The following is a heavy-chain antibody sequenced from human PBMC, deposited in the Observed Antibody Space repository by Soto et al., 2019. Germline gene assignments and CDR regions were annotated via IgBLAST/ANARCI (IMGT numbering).Heavy chain of an antibody. D-gene: IGHD3-3*01. Sequence: SETLSLTCTVSGGSISSYYWSWIRQPPGKGLEWIGYIYYSGSTNYNPSLKSRVTISVDTSKNQFSLKLSSVTAADTAVYYCARSNFWSGYYRRLPPDFFDYWGQGTLVTVSS. V-gene: IGHV4-59*08. CDR2: IYYSGST. J-gene: IGHJ4*02. CDR1: GGSISSYY. CDR3: ARSNFWSGYYRRLPPDFFDY.